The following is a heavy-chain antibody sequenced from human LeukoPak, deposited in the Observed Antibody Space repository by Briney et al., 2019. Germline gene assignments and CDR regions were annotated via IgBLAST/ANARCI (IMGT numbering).Heavy chain of an antibody. J-gene: IGHJ4*02. Sequence: GGSLRLSCAASGFTFSNTWMSWVRQAPGEGLEWVGRIKTKNDGETTNYAAPVKGRFTISRDDSKNTLYLLMNSLRIEDTAVYYCATNPLYWGQGTLVTVSS. CDR2: IKTKNDGETT. CDR1: GFTFSNTW. CDR3: ATNPLY. V-gene: IGHV3-15*01.